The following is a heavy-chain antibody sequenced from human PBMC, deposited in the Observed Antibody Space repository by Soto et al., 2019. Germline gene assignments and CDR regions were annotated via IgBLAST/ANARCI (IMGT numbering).Heavy chain of an antibody. Sequence: QVQLVESGGGVVQPGRSLRLSCAASGFTFSSYALHWVRQAPGKGLEWVALISYDGSNKYYADSVKGRFTISRDNSKNTLYLQMNSMRANETAVYYCARDFDSGSTLEYWGQGTLVTVPS. CDR1: GFTFSSYA. CDR3: ARDFDSGSTLEY. V-gene: IGHV3-30-3*01. D-gene: IGHD6-19*01. J-gene: IGHJ4*02. CDR2: ISYDGSNK.